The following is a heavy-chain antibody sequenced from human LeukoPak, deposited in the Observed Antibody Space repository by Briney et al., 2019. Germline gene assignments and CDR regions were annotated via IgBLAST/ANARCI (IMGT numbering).Heavy chain of an antibody. Sequence: GGSLRLSRAASGFTFSSYAMSWVRQAPGKGLEWFSAISGSGGSTYYADSVKGRFTISRDNSKNTLSLQMNSLRADDTAVYYCAKASTFSGSPVDYWGQGTLVTVSS. CDR2: ISGSGGST. CDR3: AKASTFSGSPVDY. D-gene: IGHD1-26*01. V-gene: IGHV3-23*01. J-gene: IGHJ4*02. CDR1: GFTFSSYA.